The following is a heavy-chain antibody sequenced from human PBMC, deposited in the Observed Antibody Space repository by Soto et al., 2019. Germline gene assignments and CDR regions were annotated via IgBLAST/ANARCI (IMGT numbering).Heavy chain of an antibody. CDR2: IYYSGST. J-gene: IGHJ5*02. D-gene: IGHD3-3*01. CDR1: GGSISSGGYY. Sequence: SETLSLTCTVSGGSISSGGYYWSWIRQHPGKGLEWIGYIYYSGSTYYNPSLKSRVTISVDTSKNQFSLKLSSVTAADTAVYCCARHRFLEWLLYGEFDPWGQGTLVTVSS. CDR3: ARHRFLEWLLYGEFDP. V-gene: IGHV4-31*03.